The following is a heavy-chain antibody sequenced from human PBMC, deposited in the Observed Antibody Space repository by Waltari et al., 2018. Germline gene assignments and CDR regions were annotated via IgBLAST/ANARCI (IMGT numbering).Heavy chain of an antibody. D-gene: IGHD3-22*01. J-gene: IGHJ4*02. Sequence: QVQLVESGGGVVQPGRSLRLSCAASGFTFSSYAMHWVRQAPGKGLEWVAVISYDGSNKYYADAVKGRFTISRDNSKNTLYLQMNSLRAEDTAVYYCARVNYYDSSGPIFDYWGQGTLVTVSS. V-gene: IGHV3-30-3*01. CDR2: ISYDGSNK. CDR1: GFTFSSYA. CDR3: ARVNYYDSSGPIFDY.